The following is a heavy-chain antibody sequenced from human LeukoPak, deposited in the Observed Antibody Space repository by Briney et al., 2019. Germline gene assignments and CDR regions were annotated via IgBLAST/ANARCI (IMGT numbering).Heavy chain of an antibody. CDR2: INHSGST. CDR1: GGSFSGYY. Sequence: PSETLSLTCAVYGGSFSGYYWSWIRQPPGKGLEWIGEINHSGSTNYNPSLKSRVTISVDTSKNQFSLKLSSVTAADTAVYYCARVNYGDAGAFDIWGQGTMVTVSS. D-gene: IGHD4-17*01. V-gene: IGHV4-34*01. CDR3: ARVNYGDAGAFDI. J-gene: IGHJ3*02.